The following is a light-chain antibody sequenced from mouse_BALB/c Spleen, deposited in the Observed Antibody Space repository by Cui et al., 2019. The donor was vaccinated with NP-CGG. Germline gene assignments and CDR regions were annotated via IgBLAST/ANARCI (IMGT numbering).Light chain of an antibody. J-gene: IGLJ1*01. CDR1: TGAVTTSNY. CDR2: GTN. V-gene: IGLV1*01. Sequence: QAVVTQVFALTTSPGETVTLTCRSSTGAVTTSNYANWIQEKPDHLFTGLIGGTNNRPPGVPARFSSSLIGDKAALTITGAQTEDEAIYFCALWFSNHWVFGGGTKLTVL. CDR3: ALWFSNHWV.